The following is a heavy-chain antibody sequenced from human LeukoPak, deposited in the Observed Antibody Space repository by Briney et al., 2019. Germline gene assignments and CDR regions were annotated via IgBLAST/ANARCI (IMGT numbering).Heavy chain of an antibody. J-gene: IGHJ6*02. CDR3: ARMMDIAWGMDV. D-gene: IGHD2-21*01. CDR2: IYDSGST. V-gene: IGHV4-59*01. CDR1: GNSISSYY. Sequence: SETLSLICTVSGNSISSYYRSWIRQPPGQVLEWIGHIYDSGSTKYNPSLKSRVTISVDTSKNQFSLKLTSVTAADTAVYYCARMMDIAWGMDVWGQGTTVTVSS.